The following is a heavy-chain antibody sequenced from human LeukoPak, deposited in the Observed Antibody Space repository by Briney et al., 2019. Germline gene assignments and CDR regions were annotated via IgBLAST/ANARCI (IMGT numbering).Heavy chain of an antibody. V-gene: IGHV3-21*01. J-gene: IGHJ4*02. Sequence: GGSLRLSCAASGFTFSSYSMNWVRQAPGKGLEWVSSISSSSYIYYSDSVKGRFTISRDNAKNSLYLQMNSLRAEDTAVYYCARDPACSSTSCYTQPIDYWGQGTLVTASS. CDR2: ISSSSYI. CDR1: GFTFSSYS. D-gene: IGHD2-2*02. CDR3: ARDPACSSTSCYTQPIDY.